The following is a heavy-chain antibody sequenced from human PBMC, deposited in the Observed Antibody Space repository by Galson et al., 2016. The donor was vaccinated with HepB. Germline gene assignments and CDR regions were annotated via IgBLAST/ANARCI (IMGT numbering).Heavy chain of an antibody. CDR1: GFSVSSSY. CDR2: IYAGGST. V-gene: IGHV3-53*01. J-gene: IGHJ4*02. CDR3: VRESAAAWGFFDH. Sequence: SLRLSCAVSGFSVSSSYMTWVRQAPGKGLEWVSFIYAGGSTYYGDSVKGRFTISRDNSKNTLYLQMNSLRVEDTAVYYCVRESAAAWGFFDHWGQGSLVTVSS. D-gene: IGHD6-13*01.